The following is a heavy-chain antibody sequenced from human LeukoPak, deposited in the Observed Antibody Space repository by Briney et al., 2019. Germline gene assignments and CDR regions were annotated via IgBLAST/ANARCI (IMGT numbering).Heavy chain of an antibody. D-gene: IGHD1-26*01. V-gene: IGHV4-34*01. CDR3: ARGGGGSYYFDY. CDR2: INHSGST. Sequence: SETLSLTCAVYGGSFSGYYWSWIRQPPGKGLEWIGEINHSGSTYYNPSLKSRVTISVDTSKNQFSLKLSSVTAADTAVYYCARGGGGSYYFDYGGQGTLVTVSS. CDR1: GGSFSGYY. J-gene: IGHJ4*02.